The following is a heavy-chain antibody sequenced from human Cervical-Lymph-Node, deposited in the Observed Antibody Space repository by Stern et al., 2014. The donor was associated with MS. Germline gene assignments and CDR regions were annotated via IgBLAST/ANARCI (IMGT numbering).Heavy chain of an antibody. CDR2: MSYDGSNK. D-gene: IGHD6-19*01. CDR1: RFTFGNYG. J-gene: IGHJ4*02. CDR3: AKDQAAVAPYYFDY. V-gene: IGHV3-30*18. Sequence: MQLVESGGGVVQPGRSLRLSCVASRFTFGNYGMHWVRQAPGKGLEWVAFMSYDGSNKNYAESVEGRFSISRDNSKNTLYLQMNSLRTEDTAVYYCAKDQAAVAPYYFDYWGQGTLVTVSS.